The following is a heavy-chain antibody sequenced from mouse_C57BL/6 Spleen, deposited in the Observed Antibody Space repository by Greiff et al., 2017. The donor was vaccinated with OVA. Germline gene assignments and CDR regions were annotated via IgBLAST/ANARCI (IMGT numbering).Heavy chain of an antibody. CDR2: ISYDGSN. Sequence: EVQLQQSGPGLVKPSQSLSLTCSVTGYSITSGYYWNWIRQFPGNKLEWMGYISYDGSNNYNPSLKNRISITRDTSKNQFFLKLNSVTTEDTATYYCARDLRGGSSYVMDYWGQGTTLTVSS. D-gene: IGHD1-1*01. CDR1: GYSITSGYY. J-gene: IGHJ2*01. V-gene: IGHV3-6*01. CDR3: ARDLRGGSSYVMDY.